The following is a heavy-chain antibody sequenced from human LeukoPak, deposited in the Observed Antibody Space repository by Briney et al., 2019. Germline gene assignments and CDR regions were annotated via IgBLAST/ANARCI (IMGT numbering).Heavy chain of an antibody. J-gene: IGHJ6*03. CDR1: GYTFTIYY. CDR3: ARGAAMAKDYYYYYMDV. V-gene: IGHV1-46*01. D-gene: IGHD5-18*01. CDR2: INPSGGST. Sequence: EASVKVSFKASGYTFTIYYMHWVRQAPGQGLEWMGIINPSGGSTSYAQKFQGRVTITRDMSTSTVYMELSSLRSEDTAVYYCARGAAMAKDYYYYYMDVWGKGTTVTVSS.